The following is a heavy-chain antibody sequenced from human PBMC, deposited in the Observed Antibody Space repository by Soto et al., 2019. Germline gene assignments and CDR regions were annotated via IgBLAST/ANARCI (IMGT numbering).Heavy chain of an antibody. Sequence: GGSLRLSCAASGFTFSDYYMSWIRQAPGKGLEWVSYISSSGSAIYYADAVKGRFPISRDNAKNSLYLQMNSLRAEDTAVYYCASGAVAGNDEYWGQGSPVTVSS. CDR3: ASGAVAGNDEY. CDR1: GFTFSDYY. V-gene: IGHV3-11*01. D-gene: IGHD6-19*01. J-gene: IGHJ4*02. CDR2: ISSSGSAI.